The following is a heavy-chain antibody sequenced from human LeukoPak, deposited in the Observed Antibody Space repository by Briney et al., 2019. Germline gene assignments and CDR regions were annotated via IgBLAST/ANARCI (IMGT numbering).Heavy chain of an antibody. Sequence: GGSLRLSCAASGFTFSSYAMSWVRQAPGNGLEWVGRIKSKTDGGTTDYAAPVKGRFTISRDDSKNTLYLQMNSLKTEDTAVYYCTTDRAYSSSPCDYWGQGTLVTVSS. V-gene: IGHV3-15*01. D-gene: IGHD6-13*01. J-gene: IGHJ4*02. CDR3: TTDRAYSSSPCDY. CDR2: IKSKTDGGTT. CDR1: GFTFSSYA.